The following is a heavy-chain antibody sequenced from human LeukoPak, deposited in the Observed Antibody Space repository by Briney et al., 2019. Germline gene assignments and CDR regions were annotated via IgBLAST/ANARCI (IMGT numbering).Heavy chain of an antibody. D-gene: IGHD3-22*01. CDR3: ARIRDSSGYFAGPKYYFDY. CDR2: IYYSGST. J-gene: IGHJ4*02. Sequence: SETLSLTCTVSGGSISSYYWSWIRQPPGKGLEWLGYIYYSGSTNYNPSLKSRVTISIDTSKNQFSLKLSSVTAADTAVYYCARIRDSSGYFAGPKYYFDYWGQGTLVTVSS. CDR1: GGSISSYY. V-gene: IGHV4-59*01.